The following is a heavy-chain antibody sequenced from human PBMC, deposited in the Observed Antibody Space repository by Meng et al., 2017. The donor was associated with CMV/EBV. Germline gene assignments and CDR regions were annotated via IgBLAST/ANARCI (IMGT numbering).Heavy chain of an antibody. D-gene: IGHD3-3*01. V-gene: IGHV3-30-3*01. Sequence: GESLKISCAASGFTFSSYAMHWVRQAPGKGLEWVAVISYDGSNKYYADSVKGRFTISRDNSKNTLYLQMNSLRAEDTAVYYCARDTAVLRFLEWFFGDGMDVWGQGTTVTVSS. J-gene: IGHJ6*02. CDR1: GFTFSSYA. CDR3: ARDTAVLRFLEWFFGDGMDV. CDR2: ISYDGSNK.